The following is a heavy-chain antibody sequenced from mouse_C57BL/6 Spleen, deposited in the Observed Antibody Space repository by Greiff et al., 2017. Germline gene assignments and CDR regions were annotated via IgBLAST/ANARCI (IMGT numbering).Heavy chain of an antibody. D-gene: IGHD1-1*01. CDR3: ARRTTVVALYAMDY. J-gene: IGHJ4*01. V-gene: IGHV5-12*01. Sequence: EVKLMESGGGLVQPGGSLKLSCAASGFTFSDYYMYWVRQTPEKRLEWVAYISNGGGSTYYPDTVKGRFTISRDNAKNTLYLQMSRLKSEDTAMYYCARRTTVVALYAMDYWGQGTSVTVSS. CDR1: GFTFSDYY. CDR2: ISNGGGST.